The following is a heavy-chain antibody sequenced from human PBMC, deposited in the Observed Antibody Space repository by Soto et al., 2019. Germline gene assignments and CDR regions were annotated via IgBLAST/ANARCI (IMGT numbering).Heavy chain of an antibody. V-gene: IGHV1-46*01. D-gene: IGHD3-3*01. Sequence: TSVKVSCKASGYTFTSYYMHWVRQAPGQGLEWMGIINPSGGSTSYAQKFQGRVTMTRDTSTSTVYMELSSLRSEDTAVYYCARDRHYDFWSGCYTSWFDPWGQGTLVTVSS. J-gene: IGHJ5*02. CDR2: INPSGGST. CDR3: ARDRHYDFWSGCYTSWFDP. CDR1: GYTFTSYY.